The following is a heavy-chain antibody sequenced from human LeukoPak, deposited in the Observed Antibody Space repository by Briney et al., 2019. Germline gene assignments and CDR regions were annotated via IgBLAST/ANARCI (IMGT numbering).Heavy chain of an antibody. D-gene: IGHD2-2*02. CDR2: ISSSSSYI. CDR1: GFTFSSYG. J-gene: IGHJ5*02. V-gene: IGHV3-21*01. CDR3: ARDPYGYCSSTSCYIFDP. Sequence: GGSLRLSCTASGFTFSSYGMYWVRQAPGKGLEWVSSISSSSSYIYYADSVKGRFTISRDNAKNSLYLQMNSLRAEDTAVYYCARDPYGYCSSTSCYIFDPWGQGTLVTVSS.